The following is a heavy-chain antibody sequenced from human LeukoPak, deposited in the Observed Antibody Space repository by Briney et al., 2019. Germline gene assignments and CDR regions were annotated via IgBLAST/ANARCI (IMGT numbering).Heavy chain of an antibody. V-gene: IGHV3-7*01. D-gene: IGHD2-8*02. CDR1: GFTFSNYW. Sequence: PGGSLRLSCAASGFTFSNYWMSWVRQAPGKELEWVANIKQDGSEKYYVDSVKGRFTSSRDNAKNSLHLQMNSLRAEDTAVYYCARTWWVDYWGQGTLVTVSP. J-gene: IGHJ4*02. CDR3: ARTWWVDY. CDR2: IKQDGSEK.